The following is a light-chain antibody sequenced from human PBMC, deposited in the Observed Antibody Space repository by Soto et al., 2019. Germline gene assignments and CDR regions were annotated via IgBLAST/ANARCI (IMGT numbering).Light chain of an antibody. CDR2: GAS. J-gene: IGKJ1*01. CDR3: QQYGSSTWT. CDR1: QSVSSSY. Sequence: IVLTQSPGTLSLSPGERATLSCRASQSVSSSYLAWYQQKPGQAPRVLIYGASSRATGIPDRFSGSGSGTDFTLTIRRLEPEDFAVYYCQQYGSSTWTFGQRTKVDTK. V-gene: IGKV3-20*01.